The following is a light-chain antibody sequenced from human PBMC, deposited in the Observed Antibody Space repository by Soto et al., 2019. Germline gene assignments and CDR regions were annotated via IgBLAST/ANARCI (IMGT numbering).Light chain of an antibody. J-gene: IGKJ2*01. V-gene: IGKV3-11*01. CDR3: QQRSNWPPT. Sequence: EIVLTQSPATLSLSPGERATLSCRASQSVRSYLAWYQQKHGQAPRLLIYDASNRATGIPARFSGGGSGTDFTLTISSLEPEDFAVYYCQQRSNWPPTFGQGTKLENK. CDR2: DAS. CDR1: QSVRSY.